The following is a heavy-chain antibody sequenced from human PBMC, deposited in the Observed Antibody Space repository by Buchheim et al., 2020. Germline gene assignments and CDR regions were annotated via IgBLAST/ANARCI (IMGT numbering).Heavy chain of an antibody. Sequence: QVQLVESGGGVVQPGRSLRLSCAASGFTFSSYGMHWVRQAPGKGLEWVAVIWYDGSNKYYADSVKGRFTISRDNSKNTRYLQMNSLRAEDTAVYYCARESGDIVDYYYYGMDVWGQGTT. V-gene: IGHV3-33*01. CDR3: ARESGDIVDYYYYGMDV. CDR1: GFTFSSYG. D-gene: IGHD2-15*01. J-gene: IGHJ6*02. CDR2: IWYDGSNK.